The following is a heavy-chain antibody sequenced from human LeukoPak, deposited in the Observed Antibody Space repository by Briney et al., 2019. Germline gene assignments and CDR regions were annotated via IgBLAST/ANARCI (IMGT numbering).Heavy chain of an antibody. J-gene: IGHJ5*02. CDR1: GGTFSSYA. CDR2: IIPILGIA. V-gene: IGHV1-69*04. D-gene: IGHD3-10*01. CDR3: ARDPEVTMVRGVTHNWFDP. Sequence: GASVKVSCKASGGTFSSYAISWVRQAPGQGLEWMGGIIPILGIANYAQKFQGRVTITADKSTSTAYMELSSLRSEDTAVYYCARDPEVTMVRGVTHNWFDPWGQGTLVTVSS.